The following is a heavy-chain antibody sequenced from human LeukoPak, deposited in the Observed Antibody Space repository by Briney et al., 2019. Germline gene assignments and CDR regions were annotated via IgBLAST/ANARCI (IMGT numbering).Heavy chain of an antibody. V-gene: IGHV4-34*01. Sequence: PSETLSLTCAVYGGSFSGYYWSWIRQPPGKGLEWIGEINHSGSTNYNPSLKSRVTISVDTSKNQFSLKLSSVTAADTAVYYCARRGVVPAAILNWGQGTLVTVSS. CDR2: INHSGST. CDR3: ARRGVVPAAILN. CDR1: GGSFSGYY. D-gene: IGHD2-2*02. J-gene: IGHJ4*02.